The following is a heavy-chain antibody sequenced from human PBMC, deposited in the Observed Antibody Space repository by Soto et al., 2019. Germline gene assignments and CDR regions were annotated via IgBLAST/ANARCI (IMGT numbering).Heavy chain of an antibody. Sequence: TSETLSLTCTVSGGSISSGGYYWSWIRQHPGKGLEWIGYIYYSGSTYYNPSLKSRVTISVDTSKNQFSLKLSSVTAADTAVYYCARFWWGYSGYERWFDPWGQGTLVTVSS. V-gene: IGHV4-31*03. CDR1: GGSISSGGYY. D-gene: IGHD5-12*01. CDR3: ARFWWGYSGYERWFDP. CDR2: IYYSGST. J-gene: IGHJ5*02.